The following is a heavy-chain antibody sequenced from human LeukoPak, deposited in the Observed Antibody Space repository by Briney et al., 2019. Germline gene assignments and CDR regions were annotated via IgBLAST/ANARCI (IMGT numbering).Heavy chain of an antibody. CDR3: ARNEGLASIAAAGFYYYMDV. CDR2: INHSGST. Sequence: SETLSLTCAVYGGSFSGYYWSWIRQPPGKGLEWIGEINHSGSTNYNPSLKSRVTISVDTSKNQFSLKLSSVTAADTAVYYCARNEGLASIAAAGFYYYMDVWGKGTTVTISS. V-gene: IGHV4-34*01. CDR1: GGSFSGYY. J-gene: IGHJ6*03. D-gene: IGHD6-13*01.